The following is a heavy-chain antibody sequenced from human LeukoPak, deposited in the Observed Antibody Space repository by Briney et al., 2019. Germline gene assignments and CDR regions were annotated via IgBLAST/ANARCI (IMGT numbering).Heavy chain of an antibody. CDR1: GFTFGSYE. D-gene: IGHD6-19*01. CDR2: IRSSGSTK. V-gene: IGHV3-48*03. Sequence: GGSLRLSCAASGFTFGSYEMNWIRQAPGKGLEWVSYIRSSGSTKYYADSVKGRFTISRDNSKNTLYLQMNSLRAEDTAVYYCAKGIYSSGWSYFDYWGHGTLVTVSS. J-gene: IGHJ4*01. CDR3: AKGIYSSGWSYFDY.